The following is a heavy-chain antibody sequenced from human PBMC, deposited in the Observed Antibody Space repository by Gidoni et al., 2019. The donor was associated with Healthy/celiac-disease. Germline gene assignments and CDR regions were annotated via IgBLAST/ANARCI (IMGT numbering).Heavy chain of an antibody. J-gene: IGHJ5*02. CDR1: GFTFSRYA. CDR3: AKEGQQWLVPFSWFDP. D-gene: IGHD6-19*01. Sequence: EVQLLESGGGLVQPGGSLRLSWAASGFTFSRYAMSWVRQAPGKGREWVSAISGSGGSTYYADSVKGRFTISRDNSKNTLYLQMNSLRAEDTAVYYCAKEGQQWLVPFSWFDPWGQGTLVTVSS. V-gene: IGHV3-23*01. CDR2: ISGSGGST.